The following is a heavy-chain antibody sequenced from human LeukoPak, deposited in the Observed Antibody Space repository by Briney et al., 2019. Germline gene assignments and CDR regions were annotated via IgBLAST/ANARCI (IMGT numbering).Heavy chain of an antibody. Sequence: GGSLRLSCSASGFSFSDYWMNWVRQAPGRGLEWVANIKEDGSEEYYVDSVKGRFTISRDNSKNTVYLQMSGLRPADTAVYYCARDAEDYFDSSASFDSWGQGSLVTVSS. CDR3: ARDAEDYFDSSASFDS. J-gene: IGHJ4*02. D-gene: IGHD3-22*01. CDR1: GFSFSDYW. V-gene: IGHV3-7*01. CDR2: IKEDGSEE.